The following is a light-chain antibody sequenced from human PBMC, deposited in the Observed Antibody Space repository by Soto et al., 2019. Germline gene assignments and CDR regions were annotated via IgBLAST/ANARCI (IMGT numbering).Light chain of an antibody. CDR2: GAS. V-gene: IGKV3-20*01. CDR1: QSVAKNY. J-gene: IGKJ4*01. Sequence: ETVLTQSPGTLSLSPGERATLSCRASQSVAKNYLAWYQHKPGQGPRLLISGASGRATGIPDRFSGSGSGTDFTLTISRLQPEDFAVYYCLQYASEPLTFGGGTKVEI. CDR3: LQYASEPLT.